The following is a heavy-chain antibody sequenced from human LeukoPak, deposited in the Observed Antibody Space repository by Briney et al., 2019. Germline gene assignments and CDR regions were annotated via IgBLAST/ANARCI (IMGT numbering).Heavy chain of an antibody. CDR1: GFTFSSYS. Sequence: PGRSLRLSCAASGFTFSSYSMNWVRQAPGKGLEWVSSISSSSSYIYYADSVKGRFTISRDNAKNSLYLQMNSLRAEDTAVYYCARDLTNYYDSSGDYYYWGQGTLVTVSS. D-gene: IGHD3-22*01. CDR3: ARDLTNYYDSSGDYYY. V-gene: IGHV3-21*01. J-gene: IGHJ4*02. CDR2: ISSSSSYI.